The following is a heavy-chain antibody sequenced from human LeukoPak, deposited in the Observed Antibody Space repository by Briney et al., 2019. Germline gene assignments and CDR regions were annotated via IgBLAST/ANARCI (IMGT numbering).Heavy chain of an antibody. Sequence: PGGSLRLSCAASGFTFSNYAMHWVRQAPGKGLEWVAVISYDGGNKYYADSLKGRFTISRGNSKNTLYLQMNSLRAEGTAVYYCARGPLAAAKSGLDVWGQGTTVTVSS. CDR2: ISYDGGNK. J-gene: IGHJ6*02. V-gene: IGHV3-30-3*01. CDR1: GFTFSNYA. D-gene: IGHD6-13*01. CDR3: ARGPLAAAKSGLDV.